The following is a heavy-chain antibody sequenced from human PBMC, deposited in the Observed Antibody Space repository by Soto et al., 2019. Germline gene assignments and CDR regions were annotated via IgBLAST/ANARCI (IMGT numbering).Heavy chain of an antibody. D-gene: IGHD4-17*01. CDR2: ISAYNGNT. CDR1: GYTFTSYG. V-gene: IGHV1-18*01. J-gene: IGHJ6*02. Sequence: ATVKVSCNASGYTFTSYGISWVRQAPGQGLEWMGWISAYNGNTNYAQKLQGRVTMTTDTSTSTAYMELRSLRSDDTAVYYCARSGVTVAYHYYGMEVWGQGTTVTV. CDR3: ARSGVTVAYHYYGMEV.